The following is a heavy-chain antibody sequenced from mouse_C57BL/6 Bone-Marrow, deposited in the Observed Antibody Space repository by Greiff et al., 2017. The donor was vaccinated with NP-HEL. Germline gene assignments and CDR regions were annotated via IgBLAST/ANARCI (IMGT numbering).Heavy chain of an antibody. CDR2: ISNGGGST. CDR1: GFTFSDYY. V-gene: IGHV5-12*01. CDR3: ARHDYYGSSPWFAY. Sequence: EVHLVESGGGLVQPGGSLKLSCAASGFTFSDYYMYWVRQTPEKRLEWVAYISNGGGSTYYPDTVKGRFTISRDNAKNTLYLQMSRLKSEDTAMYYCARHDYYGSSPWFAYWGQGTLVTVSA. J-gene: IGHJ3*01. D-gene: IGHD1-1*01.